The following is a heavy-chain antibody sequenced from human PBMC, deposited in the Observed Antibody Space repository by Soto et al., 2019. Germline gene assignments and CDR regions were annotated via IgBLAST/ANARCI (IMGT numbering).Heavy chain of an antibody. CDR1: GGSISSGDYY. CDR2: IYYSGST. CDR3: AGELLGYYYGMDV. D-gene: IGHD3-10*01. J-gene: IGHJ6*02. Sequence: ASETLSLTCTVSGGSISSGDYYWSWIRQPPGKGLEWIGYIYYSGSTYYNPSLKSRVTISVDTSKNQFSLKLSSVTAADTAVYYCAGELLGYYYGMDVWGQGTTVTVSS. V-gene: IGHV4-30-4*01.